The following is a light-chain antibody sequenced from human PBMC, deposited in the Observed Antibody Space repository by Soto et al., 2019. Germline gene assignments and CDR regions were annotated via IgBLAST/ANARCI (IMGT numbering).Light chain of an antibody. CDR3: SSYTSSSTRVV. J-gene: IGLJ2*01. CDR1: SSDVGGYNY. CDR2: DVS. V-gene: IGLV2-14*01. Sequence: QSVLTQPASVSGSPGQSITISCTVTSSDVGGYNYVSWYQQHPGKSPKLMIYDVSNRPSGVSNRFSGSKSGNTASLTISGLQAEDEADYYCSSYTSSSTRVVFGGGTKLTVL.